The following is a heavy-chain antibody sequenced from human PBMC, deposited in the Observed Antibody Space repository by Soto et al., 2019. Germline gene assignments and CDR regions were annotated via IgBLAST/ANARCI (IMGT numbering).Heavy chain of an antibody. CDR3: ARDSSTTNSV. Sequence: QVQLVQSGAEVRRPGTSVMVSCKTSGYTFTDYDINWVRQATGQGLEWMGWMNPNSGNTGYAQKFQGRFSMTRNTATSTAYMELSSLRSEDTAIYYCARDSSTTNSVWGQGTMVTVSS. CDR2: MNPNSGNT. V-gene: IGHV1-8*01. D-gene: IGHD2-2*01. CDR1: GYTFTDYD. J-gene: IGHJ3*01.